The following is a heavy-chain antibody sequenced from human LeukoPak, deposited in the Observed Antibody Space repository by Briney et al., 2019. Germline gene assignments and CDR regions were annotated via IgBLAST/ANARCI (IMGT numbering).Heavy chain of an antibody. CDR3: ARTTKDYDILTGYMPGSFDI. V-gene: IGHV4-61*02. CDR1: GGSISSGSYY. D-gene: IGHD3-9*01. J-gene: IGHJ3*02. CDR2: IYTSGST. Sequence: PSETLSLTCTVSGGSISSGSYYWSWIRQPAGKGLEWIGRIYTSGSTNYNPSLKSRVTISVDTSKNQFSLKLSSVTAADTAVYYCARTTKDYDILTGYMPGSFDIWGQGTMVTVSS.